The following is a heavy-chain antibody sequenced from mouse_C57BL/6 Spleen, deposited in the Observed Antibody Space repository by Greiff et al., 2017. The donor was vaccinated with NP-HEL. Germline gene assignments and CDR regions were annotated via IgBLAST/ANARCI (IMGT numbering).Heavy chain of an antibody. V-gene: IGHV1-50*01. CDR3: ARSGYSNYAMDY. CDR1: GYTFTSYW. CDR2: IDPSDSYT. Sequence: VQLKQPGAELVKPGASVKLSCKASGYTFTSYWMQWVKQRPGQGLEWIGEIDPSDSYTNYNQKFKGKATLTVDTSSSTAYMQLSSLTSEDSAVYYCARSGYSNYAMDYWGQGTSVTVSS. D-gene: IGHD2-5*01. J-gene: IGHJ4*01.